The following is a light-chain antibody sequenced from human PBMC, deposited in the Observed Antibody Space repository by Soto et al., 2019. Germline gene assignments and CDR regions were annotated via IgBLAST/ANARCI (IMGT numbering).Light chain of an antibody. Sequence: DIQMTQSPSTLSASVGDRVTVTCRASQSISSWLAWYQQKPGKAPKLLIYDASSLESGVPSRFSGSGSGAEFTLTISSLQPDDFATYYCLHDYNFPRTFGQGTKVEI. CDR1: QSISSW. CDR2: DAS. V-gene: IGKV1-5*01. J-gene: IGKJ1*01. CDR3: LHDYNFPRT.